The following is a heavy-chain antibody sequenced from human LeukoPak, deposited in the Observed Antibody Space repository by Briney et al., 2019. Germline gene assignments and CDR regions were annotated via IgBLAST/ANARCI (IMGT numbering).Heavy chain of an antibody. CDR1: GFTFSAYA. CDR3: AKEAGMDYDILTGCMDV. V-gene: IGHV3-23*01. D-gene: IGHD3-9*01. J-gene: IGHJ6*02. Sequence: PGGSLRLSCEASGFTFSAYAMTWVRQAPGKGLEWVSAISGSGGSTYYADSVKGRFTISRDNSKNTLYLQMNSLRAEDTAVYYCAKEAGMDYDILTGCMDVWGQGTTVTVSS. CDR2: ISGSGGST.